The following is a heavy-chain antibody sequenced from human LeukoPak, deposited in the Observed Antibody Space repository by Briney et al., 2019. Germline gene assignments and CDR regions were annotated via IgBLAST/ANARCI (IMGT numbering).Heavy chain of an antibody. CDR2: IYHSGST. CDR3: ARGPEQDLFLF. D-gene: IGHD3/OR15-3a*01. J-gene: IGHJ4*02. CDR1: GGSVSSSNR. Sequence: SETLSLTCAVSGGSVSSSNRWCGGRQPPGKGLEWVGEIYHSGSTNYNPSLKSRVTITLDKSKNRFSLKLSSVTAADTAVYYCARGPEQDLFLFWGQGTLVTVSS. V-gene: IGHV4-4*02.